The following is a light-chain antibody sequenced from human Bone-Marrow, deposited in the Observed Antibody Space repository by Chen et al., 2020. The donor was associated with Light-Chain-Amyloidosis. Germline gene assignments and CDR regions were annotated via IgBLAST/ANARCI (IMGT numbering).Light chain of an antibody. Sequence: NFMLTQPHSVSESPGKTVTISCTRSSGSIATNYVQWYQQRPGSSPTTVIYEEDQRPSGVPARFSGSIDRSSNSASLTISGLKTEDEADYYCQSYQGSSQGVFGGGTKLTVL. CDR2: EED. J-gene: IGLJ3*02. CDR1: SGSIATNY. CDR3: QSYQGSSQGV. V-gene: IGLV6-57*01.